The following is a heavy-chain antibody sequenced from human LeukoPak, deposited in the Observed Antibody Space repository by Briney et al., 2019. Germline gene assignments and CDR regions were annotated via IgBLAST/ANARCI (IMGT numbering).Heavy chain of an antibody. CDR3: AREGIGYSYGI. V-gene: IGHV3-48*04. CDR1: GFAFNNYW. D-gene: IGHD5-18*01. Sequence: PGGSLRLSCEASGFAFNNYWMNWVRQAPGKGLEWVSYISSSSSTIYYADSVKGRFTISRDNAKNSLYLQMNSLRAEDTAVYYCAREGIGYSYGIWGQGTLVTVSS. CDR2: ISSSSSTI. J-gene: IGHJ4*02.